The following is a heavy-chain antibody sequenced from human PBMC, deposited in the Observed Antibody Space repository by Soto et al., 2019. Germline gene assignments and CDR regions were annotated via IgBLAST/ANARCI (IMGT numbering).Heavy chain of an antibody. Sequence: GEPLRNSWRGSGYSFTSYCIGWVSKIPGKGLEWMGIIYPGDSDTRYSPSFQGQVTISADKSISTAYLQWSSLKASDTAMYYCARQAVAYYYGMDVWGQGTTVTVSS. V-gene: IGHV5-51*01. CDR2: IYPGDSDT. D-gene: IGHD6-19*01. CDR1: GYSFTSYC. J-gene: IGHJ6*02. CDR3: ARQAVAYYYGMDV.